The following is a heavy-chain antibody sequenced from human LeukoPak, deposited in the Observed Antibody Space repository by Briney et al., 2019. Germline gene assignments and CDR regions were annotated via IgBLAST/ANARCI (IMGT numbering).Heavy chain of an antibody. CDR2: ISYSSTTT. Sequence: GGSLRLSCAASGFTFSSYRMNWVRQAPGKGLEWISHISYSSTTTHNADSVMGRFTISRDNAKNSLYLQMNSLKAEDTAIYYCAREVGTPQAFDIWGQGTMVTVSS. J-gene: IGHJ3*02. CDR1: GFTFSSYR. V-gene: IGHV3-48*01. CDR3: AREVGTPQAFDI. D-gene: IGHD1-26*01.